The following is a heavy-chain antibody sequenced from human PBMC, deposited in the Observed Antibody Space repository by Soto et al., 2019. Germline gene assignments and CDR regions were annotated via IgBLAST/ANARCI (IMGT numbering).Heavy chain of an antibody. D-gene: IGHD3-22*01. J-gene: IGHJ4*02. V-gene: IGHV3-7*05. Sequence: GGSLRLSCAASGFTFSRYWMSWVRQGPGKGLEWVANIKQDGSQKNYVDSVKGRLSISRDNAKNSLYLQMNSLRAEDTAVYYCAVEYYYDNSGCFNYWGQGTLVTVSS. CDR2: IKQDGSQK. CDR1: GFTFSRYW. CDR3: AVEYYYDNSGCFNY.